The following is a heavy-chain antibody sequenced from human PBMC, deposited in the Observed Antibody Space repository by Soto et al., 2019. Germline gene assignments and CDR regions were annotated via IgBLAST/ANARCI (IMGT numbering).Heavy chain of an antibody. CDR1: GDTFSSHA. J-gene: IGHJ6*02. CDR2: ISGSGGST. CDR3: ATCSYYDILTGPNYYYGMDV. Sequence: SCKASGDTFSSHALSWVRQAPGKGLEWVSAISGSGGSTYYADSVKGRFTISRDNSKNTLYLQMNSLRAEDTAVYYCATCSYYDILTGPNYYYGMDVWGQGTTVTVSS. V-gene: IGHV3-23*01. D-gene: IGHD3-9*01.